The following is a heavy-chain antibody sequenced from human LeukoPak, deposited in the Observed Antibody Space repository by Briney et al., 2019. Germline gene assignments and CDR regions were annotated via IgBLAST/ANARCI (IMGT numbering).Heavy chain of an antibody. CDR2: VSTGSNYI. V-gene: IGHV3-21*01. D-gene: IGHD2-21*02. Sequence: GGSLRLSCTASGFTFSSYSLNWVRQAPGKGLEWVSSVSTGSNYIYYADSVKGRFTISRDNDKNSLYLQMNSLRVEDTAVYYCAREGDSGPFDYWGQGTLVTVSS. J-gene: IGHJ4*02. CDR3: AREGDSGPFDY. CDR1: GFTFSSYS.